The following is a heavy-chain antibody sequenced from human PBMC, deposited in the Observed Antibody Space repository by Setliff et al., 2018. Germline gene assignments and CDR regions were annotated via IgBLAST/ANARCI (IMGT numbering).Heavy chain of an antibody. D-gene: IGHD5-12*01. Sequence: GASVKVSCKASGYTFTSHYMHWVRQAPGLGLEWMGTINPSSGRTSYTQKFQGRVTMTRATSTSPVCMDMSSLRSEDTAVYYCARGTYRDFYYFDYWGQGTLVAVSS. CDR1: GYTFTSHY. CDR2: INPSSGRT. J-gene: IGHJ4*02. CDR3: ARGTYRDFYYFDY. V-gene: IGHV1-46*01.